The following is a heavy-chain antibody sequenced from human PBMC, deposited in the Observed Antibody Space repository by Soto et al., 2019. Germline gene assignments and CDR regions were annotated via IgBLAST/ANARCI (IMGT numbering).Heavy chain of an antibody. Sequence: GPSPVDPTPTPPLTRTSSGFSLPASGVGVGWIRPPPGKALEWLALIYWDDDTRYSPSLKSRLTITKDTSKNQVVLTMTNMDPVDTATYYCAHRRAHTIFGVVPLWFDPWGQGTLVTVSS. CDR3: AHRRAHTIFGVVPLWFDP. D-gene: IGHD3-3*01. V-gene: IGHV2-5*02. CDR1: GFSLPASGVG. J-gene: IGHJ5*02. CDR2: IYWDDDT.